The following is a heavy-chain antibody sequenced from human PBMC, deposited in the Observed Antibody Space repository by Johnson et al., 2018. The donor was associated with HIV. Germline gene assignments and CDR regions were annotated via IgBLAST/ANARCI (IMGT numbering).Heavy chain of an antibody. CDR1: GFTFRSYG. Sequence: QVQLVESGGGVVQPGRSLRLSCAVSGFTFRSYGVHWVRQAPGKGLEWVAVISYDGSNKYYADSVKGRFTISRDNSKNTLYLQMNSLRAEDTAVYHCARDRIVGADYDAFDIWGQGTMVTVSS. CDR3: ARDRIVGADYDAFDI. V-gene: IGHV3-30*03. CDR2: ISYDGSNK. J-gene: IGHJ3*02. D-gene: IGHD1-26*01.